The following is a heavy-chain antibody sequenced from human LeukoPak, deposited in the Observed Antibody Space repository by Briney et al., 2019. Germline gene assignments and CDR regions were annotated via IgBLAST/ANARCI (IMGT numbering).Heavy chain of an antibody. Sequence: GGSLRLSCAASGFMFSDYGMHRVRQAPGKGLEWVAAIWYDGSNIFYADSVKGRFTISRDNSKNALYLQMNSLRAEDTADYYCAKEGDRGEALYYYYMDVWGNGTTVTVSS. D-gene: IGHD3-10*01. CDR1: GFMFSDYG. V-gene: IGHV3-33*06. CDR2: IWYDGSNI. CDR3: AKEGDRGEALYYYYMDV. J-gene: IGHJ6*03.